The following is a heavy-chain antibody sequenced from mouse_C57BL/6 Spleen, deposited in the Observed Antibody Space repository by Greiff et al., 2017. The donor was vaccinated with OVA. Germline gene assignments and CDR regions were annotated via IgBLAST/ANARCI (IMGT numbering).Heavy chain of an antibody. CDR2: IYPGDGDT. J-gene: IGHJ4*01. V-gene: IGHV1-82*01. CDR1: GYAFSSSW. CDR3: ARIYYYGSSWGYAMDY. Sequence: QVQLQQSGPELVKPGASVKISCKASGYAFSSSWMNWVKQRPGKGLEWIGRIYPGDGDTNYIGKFKGKATLTADKSSSTAYMQLSSLTSEDSAVYFCARIYYYGSSWGYAMDYWGQGTSVTVSS. D-gene: IGHD1-1*01.